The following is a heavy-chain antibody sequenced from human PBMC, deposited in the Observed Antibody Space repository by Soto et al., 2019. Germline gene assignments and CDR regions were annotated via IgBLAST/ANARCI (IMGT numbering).Heavy chain of an antibody. Sequence: QVQLVQSGAEVKKPGASVKVSCKASGYTFTSYYMHWVRQAPGQGLEWMGIINPSGGSTSYAQKFQGRVTMTRDTSTSSVYMELSSLRSEDTAVYYCARGRYCSGGSCYSKGSDYWGQGTLVTVSS. D-gene: IGHD2-15*01. CDR3: ARGRYCSGGSCYSKGSDY. V-gene: IGHV1-46*01. J-gene: IGHJ4*02. CDR1: GYTFTSYY. CDR2: INPSGGST.